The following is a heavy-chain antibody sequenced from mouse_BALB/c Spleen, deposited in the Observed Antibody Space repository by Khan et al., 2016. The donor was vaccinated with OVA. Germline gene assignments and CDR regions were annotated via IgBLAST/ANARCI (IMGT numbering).Heavy chain of an antibody. D-gene: IGHD2-14*01. CDR1: GDSITTGY. J-gene: IGHJ3*01. Sequence: EVQLQESGPSLVKPSQTLSLTCSVTGDSITTGYWNWIRKFPGNKLEYMGYIIYTCYNYYNQSLKSGISLTRHTSNNQYSLQFNSVTEEDTSTYYCARATDRYAFVYWGQGTLVTVSA. CDR3: ARATDRYAFVY. CDR2: IIYTCYN. V-gene: IGHV3-8*02.